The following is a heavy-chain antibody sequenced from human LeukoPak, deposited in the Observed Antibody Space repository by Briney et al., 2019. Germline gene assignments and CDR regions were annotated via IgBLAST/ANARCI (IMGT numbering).Heavy chain of an antibody. J-gene: IGHJ4*02. V-gene: IGHV3-30-3*01. CDR2: ISYDGSNK. D-gene: IGHD3-3*01. Sequence: GGSLRLSCAASGFTFSSYAMHWVRQAPGKGLEWVAVISYDGSNKYYADSVKGRFTISRDNAKNSLYLQMNSLRAEDTAVYYCARDAYYDFWSGINFDYWGQGTLVTVSS. CDR3: ARDAYYDFWSGINFDY. CDR1: GFTFSSYA.